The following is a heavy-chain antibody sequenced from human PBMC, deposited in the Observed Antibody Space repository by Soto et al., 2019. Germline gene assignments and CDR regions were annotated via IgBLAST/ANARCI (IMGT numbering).Heavy chain of an antibody. V-gene: IGHV4-34*01. Sequence: PSETLSLTCAVYGGSFSGYYWSWIRQPPGKGLEWIGEINHSGSTNYNPSLKSRVTISVDTSKNQFSLKLSSVTAADTAVYYCARETSHWFDPWGQGTLVTVSS. CDR1: GGSFSGYY. J-gene: IGHJ5*02. CDR3: ARETSHWFDP. D-gene: IGHD4-17*01. CDR2: INHSGST.